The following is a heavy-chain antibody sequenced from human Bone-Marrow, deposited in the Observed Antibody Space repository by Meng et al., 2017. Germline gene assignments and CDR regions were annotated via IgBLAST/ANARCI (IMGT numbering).Heavy chain of an antibody. CDR2: FHHSGTT. Sequence: VRREESGPGLGKLAGTLSLTCGVPGASVSSGYWWSWVRQPPGKGLEWIGEFHHSGTTNYNPSLRSRVTISVDTSKNQFSLRLTSVTAADTAVYYCAASPGWWRIDSWGQGTLVTVSS. V-gene: IGHV4-4*02. D-gene: IGHD6-19*01. J-gene: IGHJ4*02. CDR3: AASPGWWRIDS. CDR1: GASVSSGYW.